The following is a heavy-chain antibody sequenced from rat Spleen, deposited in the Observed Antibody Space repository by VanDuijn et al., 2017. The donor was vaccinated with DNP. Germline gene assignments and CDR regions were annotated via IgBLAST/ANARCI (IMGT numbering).Heavy chain of an antibody. V-gene: IGHV5-7*01. CDR2: ISYDGGRT. CDR3: ARRDYSSYMDWYFDF. Sequence: EVQLVESGGGLVQPGRSLKLSCAASGFTFSDYYMAWVRQAPTKGLEWVAAISYDGGRTYYRDSVKGRFTSSRDNAKNTQYLQMDSLRSEDTANYYCARRDYSSYMDWYFDFWGPGTMVTVSS. D-gene: IGHD1-2*01. J-gene: IGHJ1*01. CDR1: GFTFSDYY.